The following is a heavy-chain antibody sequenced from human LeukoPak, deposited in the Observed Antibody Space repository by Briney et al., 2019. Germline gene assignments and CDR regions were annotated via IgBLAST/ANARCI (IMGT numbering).Heavy chain of an antibody. V-gene: IGHV3-74*01. CDR1: GFTFSDYA. Sequence: PGGSLRLSCAASGFTFSDYAMYWVRQAPGKGLVWVSRINSDGSSTSYADSVKGRFTISRDNAKNTLYLQMNSLRAEDTAVYYCASEDIVVVPAAIFDYWGQGTLVTVSS. CDR2: INSDGSST. D-gene: IGHD2-2*02. CDR3: ASEDIVVVPAAIFDY. J-gene: IGHJ4*02.